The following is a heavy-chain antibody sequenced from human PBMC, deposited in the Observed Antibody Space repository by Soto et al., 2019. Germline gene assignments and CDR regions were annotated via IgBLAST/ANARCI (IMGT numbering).Heavy chain of an antibody. D-gene: IGHD6-13*01. CDR2: IYYSGST. CDR3: GRTRAAAGYNWCDP. V-gene: IGHV4-59*01. CDR1: GGSISSYY. J-gene: IGHJ5*02. Sequence: KTSETLSLTCTVSGGSISSYYWSWIRQPPGKGLEWIGYIYYSGSTNYNPSLKSRVTISVDTSKNQFSLKLSSVTAADTAAYYCGRTRAAAGYNWCDPWGQGTLGTVSS.